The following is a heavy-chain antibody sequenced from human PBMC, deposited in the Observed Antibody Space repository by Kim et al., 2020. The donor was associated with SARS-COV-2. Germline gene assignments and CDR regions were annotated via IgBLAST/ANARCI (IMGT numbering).Heavy chain of an antibody. J-gene: IGHJ4*02. V-gene: IGHV4-39*01. Sequence: SETLSLTCTVSGGSISSSSYYWGWIRQPPGKGLEWIGSIYYSGSTYYNPSLKSRVTISVDTSKNQFSLKLSSVTAADTAVYYCARLILDFNYGHYRFDYWGQGTLVTVSS. D-gene: IGHD3-3*01. CDR2: IYYSGST. CDR3: ARLILDFNYGHYRFDY. CDR1: GGSISSSSYY.